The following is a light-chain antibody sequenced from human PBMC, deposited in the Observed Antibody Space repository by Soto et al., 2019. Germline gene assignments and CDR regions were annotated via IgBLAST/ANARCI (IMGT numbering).Light chain of an antibody. J-gene: IGKJ4*01. Sequence: EIVLTQSRATLSLSPGERATLSCRASQSVSSYLAWYQQKPGQAPRLLIYDASNRATGIPARFSGSGSATDFTLTISSLEPEDFAIYYCQQRSNWPPVTFGGGTKVEIK. CDR3: QQRSNWPPVT. CDR1: QSVSSY. V-gene: IGKV3-11*01. CDR2: DAS.